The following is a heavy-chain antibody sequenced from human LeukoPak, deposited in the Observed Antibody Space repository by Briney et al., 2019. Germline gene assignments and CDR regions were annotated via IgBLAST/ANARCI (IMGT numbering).Heavy chain of an antibody. D-gene: IGHD3-10*01. CDR3: ARLGDY. CDR2: INPNSGGT. CDR1: GGTFSSYA. V-gene: IGHV1-2*02. Sequence: GSSVKVSCKASGGTFSSYAISWVRQAPGQGLEWMGWINPNSGGTNYAQKFQGRVTMTRDTSISTAYMELSRLRSDDTAVYYCARLGDYWGQGTLVTVSS. J-gene: IGHJ4*02.